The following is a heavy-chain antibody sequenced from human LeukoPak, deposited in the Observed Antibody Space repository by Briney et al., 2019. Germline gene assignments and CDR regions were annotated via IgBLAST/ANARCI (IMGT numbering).Heavy chain of an antibody. CDR1: GFTFSSYS. CDR2: ISGSGGST. Sequence: GGSLRLSCAASGFTFSSYSMNWVRQAPGKGLEWVSAISGSGGSTYYADSVKGRFTISRDNSKNTLYLQMNSLRAEDTAVYYCARDAYSSGWSYFDYWGQGTLVTVSS. CDR3: ARDAYSSGWSYFDY. D-gene: IGHD6-19*01. J-gene: IGHJ4*02. V-gene: IGHV3-23*01.